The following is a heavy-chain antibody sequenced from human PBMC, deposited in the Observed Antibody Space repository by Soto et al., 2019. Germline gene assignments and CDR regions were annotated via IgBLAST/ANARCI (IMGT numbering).Heavy chain of an antibody. CDR1: GFTVSSNY. D-gene: IGHD3-22*01. V-gene: IGHV3-53*01. CDR2: IYSGGST. CDR3: ARNRCSGYVLCAFDI. Sequence: GGSLRLSCAASGFTVSSNYMSWVRQAPGKGLEWVSVIYSGGSTYYADSVKGRFTISRDNSKNTLYLQMNSLRAEDTAVYYCARNRCSGYVLCAFDIWGQGTMVTVSS. J-gene: IGHJ3*02.